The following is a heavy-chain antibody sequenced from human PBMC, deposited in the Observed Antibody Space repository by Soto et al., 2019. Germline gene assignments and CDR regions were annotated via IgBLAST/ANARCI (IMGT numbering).Heavy chain of an antibody. CDR2: FDPEDGET. Sequence: QVQLVQSGAEVKKPGASVKVSCKVSGYTLTELSMHWVRQAPGKGLEWMGGFDPEDGETIYAQKFQGRVTMTEDTSTDTAYMELRSLRSEDTAVYYCATVKRRFLEWSDAFDIWGQGTMVTVSS. CDR1: GYTLTELS. V-gene: IGHV1-24*01. D-gene: IGHD3-3*01. J-gene: IGHJ3*02. CDR3: ATVKRRFLEWSDAFDI.